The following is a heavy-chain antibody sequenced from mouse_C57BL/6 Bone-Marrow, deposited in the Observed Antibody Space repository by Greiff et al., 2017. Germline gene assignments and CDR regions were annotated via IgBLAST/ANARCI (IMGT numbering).Heavy chain of an antibody. CDR1: GFTFTSYA. CDR3: TRDRAWFAY. V-gene: IGHV5-9-1*02. CDR2: ISRGGDYI. J-gene: IGHJ3*01. Sequence: EVKLLESGEGLVKPGGSLKLSCAASGFTFTSYAMSWVRQTPEKSLEWVAYISRGGDYIYYADTVKGRFTISRDNARNTLYLQRSSLKSEDTAMYYCTRDRAWFAYWGRGTLVTVSA.